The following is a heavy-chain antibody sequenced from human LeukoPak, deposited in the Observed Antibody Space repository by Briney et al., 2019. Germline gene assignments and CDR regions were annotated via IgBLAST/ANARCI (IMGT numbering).Heavy chain of an antibody. J-gene: IGHJ4*02. CDR3: ARGLYYYDSSGYWYFDY. CDR1: GFTFSSYW. V-gene: IGHV3-7*01. Sequence: GGSLRLSCAASGFTFSSYWMSWVRQAPGKGLEWVANIKQDGSEKYYVDSVKGRFIISRDNAKNSLYLQMNSLRAEDTAVYYCARGLYYYDSSGYWYFDYWGQGTLVTVSS. D-gene: IGHD3-22*01. CDR2: IKQDGSEK.